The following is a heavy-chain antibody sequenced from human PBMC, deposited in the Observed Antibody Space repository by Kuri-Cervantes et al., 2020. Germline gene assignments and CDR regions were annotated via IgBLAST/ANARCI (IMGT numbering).Heavy chain of an antibody. CDR2: INPSGGST. D-gene: IGHD3-9*01. J-gene: IGHJ5*02. CDR3: ARDPHNSYYDILTGYYRTVGWFDP. Sequence: AASLDFCKASGHTFTSNYMHWVRQAPGQGLEWMGIINPSGGSTSYAQKFQGRVTMTRDTSTSTVYMELSSLRSEDTAVYYCARDPHNSYYDILTGYYRTVGWFDPWGQGTLVTVSS. V-gene: IGHV1-46*01. CDR1: GHTFTSNY.